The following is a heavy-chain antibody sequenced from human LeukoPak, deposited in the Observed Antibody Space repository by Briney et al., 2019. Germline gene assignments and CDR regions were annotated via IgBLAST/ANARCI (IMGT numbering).Heavy chain of an antibody. CDR2: IYSGGST. V-gene: IGHV3-66*02. D-gene: IGHD6-6*01. CDR1: GFTVSSNY. CDR3: ARLLGDSSSHDY. Sequence: PGGSLRLSCAASGFTVSSNYMSWIRQAPGKGLEWVSVIYSGGSTYYADSVKGRFTIPRDNSKNTLYLQMNSLRAEDTAVYYCARLLGDSSSHDYWGQGTLVTVSS. J-gene: IGHJ4*02.